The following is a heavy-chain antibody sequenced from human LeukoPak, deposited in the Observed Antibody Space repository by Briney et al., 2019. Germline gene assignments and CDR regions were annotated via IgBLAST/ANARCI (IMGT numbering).Heavy chain of an antibody. V-gene: IGHV3-21*01. D-gene: IGHD3-9*01. Sequence: GGSLRLSCAASGFTFSSYSMNWVRQAPGKGLEWVSSISSSSSYIYYADSVKDRFTISRDNAKNSLYLQMNSLRAEDTAVYYCARDRLRYDILTGYYSYWGQGTLVTVSS. J-gene: IGHJ4*02. CDR3: ARDRLRYDILTGYYSY. CDR1: GFTFSSYS. CDR2: ISSSSSYI.